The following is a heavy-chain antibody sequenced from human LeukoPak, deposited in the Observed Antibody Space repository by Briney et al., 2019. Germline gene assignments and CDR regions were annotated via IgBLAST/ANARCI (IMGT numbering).Heavy chain of an antibody. V-gene: IGHV3-23*01. CDR2: ISGSGGST. J-gene: IGHJ4*02. CDR3: AKEYYDILTGSYYFDY. CDR1: GFTFSSYA. D-gene: IGHD3-9*01. Sequence: GGSLRLSCAASGFTFSSYAMSWVRQAPGKGLEWVSAISGSGGSTYYADSVKGRFTISRDNSKNTRYLQMNSLRAEDTAVYYCAKEYYDILTGSYYFDYWGQGTLVTVSS.